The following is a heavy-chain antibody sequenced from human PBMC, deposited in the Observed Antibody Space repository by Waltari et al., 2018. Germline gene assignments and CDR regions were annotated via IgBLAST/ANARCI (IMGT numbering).Heavy chain of an antibody. CDR3: ARDRTIAARPKWFDP. CDR1: GGSISRGSYY. J-gene: IGHJ5*02. Sequence: QVQLQESGPGLVKPSQTLSLTCTVSGGSISRGSYYWSWIRQPAGKGLEWIGRIYTSGSTNYNPSLKSRVTISVDTSKNQFSLKLSSVTAADTAVYYCARDRTIAARPKWFDPWGQGTLVTVSS. CDR2: IYTSGST. D-gene: IGHD6-6*01. V-gene: IGHV4-61*02.